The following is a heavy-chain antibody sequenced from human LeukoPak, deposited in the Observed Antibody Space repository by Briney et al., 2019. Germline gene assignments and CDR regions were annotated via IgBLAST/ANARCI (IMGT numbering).Heavy chain of an antibody. J-gene: IGHJ4*02. CDR3: AGAGLHPHALDY. V-gene: IGHV3-7*01. Sequence: GGSLRLSCAASGFTFSSYWMNWVRQAPGKGLEWVANIKQDGSEKYYVDSVKGRFTISRDNAKNSLYLQMNSLRAEDTAVYYCAGAGLHPHALDYWGQGTLVTVSS. CDR1: GFTFSSYW. CDR2: IKQDGSEK. D-gene: IGHD5-24*01.